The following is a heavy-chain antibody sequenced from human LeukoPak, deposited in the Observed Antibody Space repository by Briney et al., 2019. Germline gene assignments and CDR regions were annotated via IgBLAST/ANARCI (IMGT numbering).Heavy chain of an antibody. CDR2: ISYDGSKK. D-gene: IGHD4-11*01. CDR3: AKDELVTTGFYYYYYNGMDV. CDR1: GFTFSSYG. Sequence: GGSLGLSCAASGFTFSSYGMHWVRQAPGKGLEWVAVISYDGSKKYYADSVKGRFTISRDNSKNTVYLQMNSLRAEDTAVYYCAKDELVTTGFYYYYYNGMDVWGQGTTVTVSS. V-gene: IGHV3-30*18. J-gene: IGHJ6*02.